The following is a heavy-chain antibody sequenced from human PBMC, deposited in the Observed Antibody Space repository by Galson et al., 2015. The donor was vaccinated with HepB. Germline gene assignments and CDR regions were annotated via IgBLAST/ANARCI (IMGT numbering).Heavy chain of an antibody. J-gene: IGHJ2*01. Sequence: SLRLSCAASGFTFSSYGMHWVRQAPGKGLEWVAVIWYDGSNKYYADSVKGRFTISRDNSKNTLYLQMNSLRAEDTAVYYCARDRGRGYCSSTSCPGKPWYFDLWGRGTLVTVSS. CDR2: IWYDGSNK. CDR3: ARDRGRGYCSSTSCPGKPWYFDL. V-gene: IGHV3-33*01. D-gene: IGHD2-2*01. CDR1: GFTFSSYG.